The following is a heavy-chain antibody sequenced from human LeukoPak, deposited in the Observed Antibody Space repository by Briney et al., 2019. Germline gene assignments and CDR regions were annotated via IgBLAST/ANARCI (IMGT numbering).Heavy chain of an antibody. CDR1: GFSFSSYG. V-gene: IGHV3-30*02. D-gene: IGHD3-22*01. CDR3: AKDFSVYYYDSRVLDY. Sequence: GGSLRLSCVASGFSFSSYGMHWVRRAPGKGLEWMTFIRHDGSNKYYADSVKGRFTISRDNSKNTVYLQMNSLRAEDTAVYYCAKDFSVYYYDSRVLDYWGQGTLVTVSS. CDR2: IRHDGSNK. J-gene: IGHJ4*02.